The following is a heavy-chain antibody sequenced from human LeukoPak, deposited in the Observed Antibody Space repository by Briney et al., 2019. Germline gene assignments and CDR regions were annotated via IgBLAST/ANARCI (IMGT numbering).Heavy chain of an antibody. CDR2: IDYTDST. J-gene: IGHJ5*02. V-gene: IGHV4-39*01. Sequence: PSETLSLTCTVSSVSISSSSYYWRWIRQPPGKGLEWIGCIDYTDSTYYNPSRKSRVTISIDTAKNQFTLKLSSVTAADTAVYYCARPISGPRGWFDPWGQGTLVTVSS. D-gene: IGHD1-14*01. CDR3: ARPISGPRGWFDP. CDR1: SVSISSSSYY.